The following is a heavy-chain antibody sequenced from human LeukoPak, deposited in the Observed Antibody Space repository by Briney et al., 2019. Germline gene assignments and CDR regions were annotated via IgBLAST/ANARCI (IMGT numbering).Heavy chain of an antibody. Sequence: ASVKVSCKASGYTFINYVIHWVRQAPGQRLEWMGWINAGNGDTGYSQKFQGRVTITRDTSASTAYMELSNLRSEDTAVYYCASRYGDDVRGAFDIWGQGTMVIVSS. CDR3: ASRYGDDVRGAFDI. CDR1: GYTFINYV. J-gene: IGHJ3*02. V-gene: IGHV1-3*01. D-gene: IGHD4-17*01. CDR2: INAGNGDT.